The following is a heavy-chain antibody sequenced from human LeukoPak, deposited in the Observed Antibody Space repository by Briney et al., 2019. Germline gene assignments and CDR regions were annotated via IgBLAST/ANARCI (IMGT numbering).Heavy chain of an antibody. CDR1: GYTFTSYY. CDR2: INPNSGGT. V-gene: IGHV1-2*02. Sequence: ASVKVSCKASGYTFTSYYIHWVRQAPGQGLEWMGWINPNSGGTNYAQKFQGRVTMTRDTSISTAYMELSRLRSDDTAVYYCAIVDSSGWYYFDYWGQGTLVTVSS. J-gene: IGHJ4*02. CDR3: AIVDSSGWYYFDY. D-gene: IGHD6-19*01.